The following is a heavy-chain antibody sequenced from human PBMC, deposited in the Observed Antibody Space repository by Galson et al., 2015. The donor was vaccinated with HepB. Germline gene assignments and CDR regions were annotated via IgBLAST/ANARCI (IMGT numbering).Heavy chain of an antibody. CDR1: GYTFVDYY. Sequence: SVKVSCKASGYTFVDYYIHWVRQAPGQGLEWMGRISPYSGGTNYAQKFQGRVTTTRDTSITTAYMELSRLRSDDTAVYYCARVFAPEQQLVYLGQGTLVPVSS. V-gene: IGHV1-2*06. CDR3: ARVFAPEQQLVY. CDR2: ISPYSGGT. J-gene: IGHJ4*02. D-gene: IGHD6-13*01.